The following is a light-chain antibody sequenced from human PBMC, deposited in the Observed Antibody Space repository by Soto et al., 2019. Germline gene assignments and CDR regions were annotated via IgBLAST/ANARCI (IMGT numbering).Light chain of an antibody. CDR2: GAS. V-gene: IGKV3-15*01. J-gene: IGKJ4*01. Sequence: EIVMTQSPATLSVSPGERATLSCRASQSVSGNLAWYQQKPGQAPRLLVVGASTRATGIPARFSGSGSGTEFTLTISSLQSDDFVFYYCPQYNNWLPLTFGGGTKVEIK. CDR3: PQYNNWLPLT. CDR1: QSVSGN.